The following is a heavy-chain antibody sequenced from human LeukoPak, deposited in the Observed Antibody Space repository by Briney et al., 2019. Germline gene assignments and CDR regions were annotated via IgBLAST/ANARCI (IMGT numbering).Heavy chain of an antibody. CDR1: GGSISSYY. CDR2: IYYSGST. J-gene: IGHJ4*02. V-gene: IGHV4-59*01. CDR3: ARAGYSSGWGLFDY. Sequence: SETLSLTCTVSGGSISSYYWSWIRQPPGKGLEWIGYIYYSGSTNYNPSLKSRVTISVDTSKNQFSLKLSSVTAADTAVYYCARAGYSSGWGLFDYWGQGTLVTVSS. D-gene: IGHD6-19*01.